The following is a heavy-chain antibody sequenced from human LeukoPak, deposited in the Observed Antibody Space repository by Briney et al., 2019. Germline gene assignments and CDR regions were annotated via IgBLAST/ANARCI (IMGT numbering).Heavy chain of an antibody. Sequence: SETLSLTCTVSGGSISSYYWGWIRQPPGKGLEWIGYIYYSGSTNYNPSLKSRVTISVDTSKNQFSLKLSSVTAADTAVYYCARARGSGWLFRFYFDYWGQGTLVTVSS. CDR2: IYYSGST. CDR1: GGSISSYY. CDR3: ARARGSGWLFRFYFDY. J-gene: IGHJ4*02. V-gene: IGHV4-59*01. D-gene: IGHD6-19*01.